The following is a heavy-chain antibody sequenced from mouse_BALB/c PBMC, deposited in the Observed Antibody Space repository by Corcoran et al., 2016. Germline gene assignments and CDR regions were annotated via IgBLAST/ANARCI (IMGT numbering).Heavy chain of an antibody. Sequence: QIQLVQSGPELKKPGETVKISCKASGYTFTNYGMNWVKQAPGKGLKWMGWINTYTGEPTYADDFKGRLAFSLETSASTAYLQINNLKNEDMATYFCARLDAYYAMDYWGQGTSVTVSS. CDR1: GYTFTNYG. J-gene: IGHJ4*01. CDR3: ARLDAYYAMDY. V-gene: IGHV9-1*02. CDR2: INTYTGEP.